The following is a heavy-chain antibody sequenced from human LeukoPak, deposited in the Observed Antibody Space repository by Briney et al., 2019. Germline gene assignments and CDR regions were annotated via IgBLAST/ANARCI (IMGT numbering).Heavy chain of an antibody. J-gene: IGHJ4*02. CDR2: INPSGGGT. CDR3: ARARPDFDY. Sequence: ASVKVSCKASGYIFTSYYIHWVRQAPGQGLEWMGIINPSGGGTSYAQKFQGRVTMTRDTSTSTVYMELSSLKSEDRAVYYCARARPDFDYWGQGALVTVSS. CDR1: GYIFTSYY. V-gene: IGHV1-46*01.